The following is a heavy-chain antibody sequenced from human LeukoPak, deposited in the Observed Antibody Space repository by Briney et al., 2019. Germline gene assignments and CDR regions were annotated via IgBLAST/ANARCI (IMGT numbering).Heavy chain of an antibody. J-gene: IGHJ4*02. Sequence: PSETLSLTCAVSGYSISSGYYWGWIRQSPEKGLEWIGSIYHSGTTYYNPSLKSRFTISIDTSKNQFSLNLNSVTAADTAVYYCAWKYYYDSSGYFYVDQWGQGILVTVSS. CDR1: GYSISSGYY. CDR2: IYHSGTT. CDR3: AWKYYYDSSGYFYVDQ. D-gene: IGHD3-22*01. V-gene: IGHV4-38-2*01.